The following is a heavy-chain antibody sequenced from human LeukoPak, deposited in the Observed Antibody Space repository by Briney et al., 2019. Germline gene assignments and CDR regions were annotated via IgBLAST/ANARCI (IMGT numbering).Heavy chain of an antibody. CDR2: IYYSGST. CDR3: ARPEAGSYSPNFDS. Sequence: SETLSLTCTVSGGSISSYYWSWIRQPPGKGLEWIGYIYYSGSTNYNPSLKSRVTISVDTSKNQFSLKLSSVTAADTSLYYCARPEAGSYSPNFDSWGQGTLVTVSS. CDR1: GGSISSYY. J-gene: IGHJ4*02. V-gene: IGHV4-59*08. D-gene: IGHD3-10*01.